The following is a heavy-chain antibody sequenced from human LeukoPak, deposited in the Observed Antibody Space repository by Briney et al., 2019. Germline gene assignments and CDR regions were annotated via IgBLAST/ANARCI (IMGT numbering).Heavy chain of an antibody. CDR1: GYSIVSGYF. CDR2: IYHSGSY. CDR3: ARGAPNYYDFYFDP. J-gene: IGHJ5*02. Sequence: PSETLSLTCSVSGYSIVSGYFWAWFRQPPGKGLEWIWSIYHSGSYYFNSSLRSRVSTSFDTTKNSFSLNLNSLTAADTAVYYCARGAPNYYDFYFDPSGQGTLVTVSS. V-gene: IGHV4-38-2*02. D-gene: IGHD3-3*01.